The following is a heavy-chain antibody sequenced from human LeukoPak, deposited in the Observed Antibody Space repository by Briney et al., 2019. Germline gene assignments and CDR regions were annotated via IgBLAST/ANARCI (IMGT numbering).Heavy chain of an antibody. Sequence: SVKVSCKASGGTFSSYAISWVRQAPGQGLEWMGRIIPIFGIANYAQKFQGRVTITADKSTSTAYRELSSLRSEDTAVYYCARAVAARPFDPWGQGTLVTVSS. CDR2: IIPIFGIA. CDR3: ARAVAARPFDP. V-gene: IGHV1-69*04. D-gene: IGHD6-6*01. CDR1: GGTFSSYA. J-gene: IGHJ5*02.